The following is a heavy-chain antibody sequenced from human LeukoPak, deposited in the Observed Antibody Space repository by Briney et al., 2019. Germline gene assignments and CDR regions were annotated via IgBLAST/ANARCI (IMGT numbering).Heavy chain of an antibody. V-gene: IGHV1-46*01. D-gene: IGHD3-22*01. CDR2: INPSGGST. J-gene: IGHJ4*02. CDR3: ARGGNYYNSSGYYYAYLFAFDY. Sequence: ASVKVSCKASEYTFTSYYMHWVRQAPGQGLEWMGIINPSGGSTSYAQKFQGRVTMTRDTSTSTVYMELSSLRSEDTAVYYCARGGNYYNSSGYYYAYLFAFDYWGQGTLVTVSS. CDR1: EYTFTSYY.